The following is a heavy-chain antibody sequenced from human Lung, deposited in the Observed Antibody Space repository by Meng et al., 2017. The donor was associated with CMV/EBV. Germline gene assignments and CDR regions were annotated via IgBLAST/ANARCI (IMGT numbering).Heavy chain of an antibody. D-gene: IGHD3-10*01. V-gene: IGHV3-21*01. CDR3: ARDDYGSGSYYNGAWFDP. CDR1: GFTFSSYS. CDR2: ISSSSSYI. J-gene: IGHJ5*02. Sequence: LXCAASGFTFSSYSMNWVRQAPGKGLEWVSSISSSSSYIYYADSVKGRFTISRDNAKNSLYLQMNSLRAEDTAVYYCARDDYGSGSYYNGAWFDPWXQGTLVTVSS.